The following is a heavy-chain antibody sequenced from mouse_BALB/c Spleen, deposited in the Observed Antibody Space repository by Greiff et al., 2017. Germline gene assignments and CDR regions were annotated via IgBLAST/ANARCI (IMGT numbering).Heavy chain of an antibody. D-gene: IGHD1-1*01. CDR1: GDSITSGY. V-gene: IGHV3-8*02. CDR2: ISYSGST. J-gene: IGHJ2*01. CDR3: ARHYYGSYYFDY. Sequence: VQLQQSGPSLVKPSQTLSLTCSVTGDSITSGYWNWIRKFPGNKLEYMGYISYSGSTYYNPSLKSRISITRDTSKNQYYLQLNSVTTEDTATYYCARHYYGSYYFDYWGQGTTLTVSS.